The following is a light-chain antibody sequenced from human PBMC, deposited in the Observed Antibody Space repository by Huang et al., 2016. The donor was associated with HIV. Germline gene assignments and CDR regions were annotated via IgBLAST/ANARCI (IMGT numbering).Light chain of an antibody. V-gene: IGKV3-11*01. CDR3: QQHSNWPL. CDR1: QSVSSY. J-gene: IGKJ2*01. CDR2: DTS. Sequence: ELVLTQSPATLSLSPGQRATLSCRASQSVSSYLAWYQQKPGQAPRLIIDDTSKGATGVPARFSSSGSGTDFTQNINRLETEDFAVYYCQQHSNWPLLGQGTKLEI.